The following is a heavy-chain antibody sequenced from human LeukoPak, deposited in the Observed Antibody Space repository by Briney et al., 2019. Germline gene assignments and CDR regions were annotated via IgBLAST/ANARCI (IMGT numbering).Heavy chain of an antibody. Sequence: SETLSLTCTVSGRSISSYYWRCIRQPPRKGREWIGYIYYSGCTNYNPSLKSRVTISVDTSKNQFSLKLSSVTAADTAVYYCARRHYYDSSGYFDYWGQGTLVTVSS. CDR1: GRSISSYY. J-gene: IGHJ4*02. V-gene: IGHV4-59*08. CDR2: IYYSGCT. CDR3: ARRHYYDSSGYFDY. D-gene: IGHD3-22*01.